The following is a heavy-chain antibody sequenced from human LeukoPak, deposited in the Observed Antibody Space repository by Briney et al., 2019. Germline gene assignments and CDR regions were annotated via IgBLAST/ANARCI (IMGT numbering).Heavy chain of an antibody. V-gene: IGHV3-23*01. J-gene: IGHJ4*02. CDR2: ISDNGGRT. CDR3: AKSVVVITFRFDD. Sequence: GGSLRLSCAASGFTFSGYAMSWVRQAPGKGLEWVSTISDNGGRTYYADSVEGRFTISRDNSKNMVYLQMNNLRADDTAVYYCAKSVVVITFRFDDWGQGALVTVSS. CDR1: GFTFSGYA. D-gene: IGHD2-15*01.